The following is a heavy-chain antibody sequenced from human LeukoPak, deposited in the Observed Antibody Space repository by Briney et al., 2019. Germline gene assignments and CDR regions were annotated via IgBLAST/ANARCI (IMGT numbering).Heavy chain of an antibody. CDR1: GFTSSSYW. V-gene: IGHV3-74*01. CDR3: ARGSDCSGGSCYSYWYFDL. J-gene: IGHJ2*01. CDR2: INSDGSST. D-gene: IGHD2-15*01. Sequence: GGSLRLSCAASGFTSSSYWMHWVRQAPGKGLVWVSRINSDGSSTSYADSVKGRFTISRDNAKNTLYLQMNSLRAEDTAMYYCARGSDCSGGSCYSYWYFDLWGRGTLVTVSS.